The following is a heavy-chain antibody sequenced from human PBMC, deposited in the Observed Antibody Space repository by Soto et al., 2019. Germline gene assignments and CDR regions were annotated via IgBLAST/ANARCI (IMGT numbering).Heavy chain of an antibody. CDR1: GGSISSSSYY. V-gene: IGHV4-39*01. CDR2: IYYSGST. J-gene: IGHJ4*02. Sequence: SETLSLTCTVSGGSISSSSYYWGWIRQPPGKGLEWIGSIYYSGSTYYNPSLKSRVTISVDTSKNQLSLKLSSVTAADTAVYYCASLEMATITIDYWGQGTLVTVSS. CDR3: ASLEMATITIDY. D-gene: IGHD5-12*01.